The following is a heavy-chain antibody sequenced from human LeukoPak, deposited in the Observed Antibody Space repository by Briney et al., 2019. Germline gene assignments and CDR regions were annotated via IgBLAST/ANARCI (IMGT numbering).Heavy chain of an antibody. CDR1: GFTFSSYS. Sequence: GGSLRLSCAASGFTFSSYSMNWVRQAPGKGLEWVSYISSSSSTIYYADSVKGRFTISRDNAKNSLFLQMNSLRAEDTAVYYCARSYSSGWYYFDSWGQGTLVTVSS. D-gene: IGHD6-19*01. J-gene: IGHJ4*02. CDR2: ISSSSSTI. CDR3: ARSYSSGWYYFDS. V-gene: IGHV3-48*04.